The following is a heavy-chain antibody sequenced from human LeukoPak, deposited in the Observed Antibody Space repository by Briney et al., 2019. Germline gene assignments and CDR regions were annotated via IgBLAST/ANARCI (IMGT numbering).Heavy chain of an antibody. CDR3: AREGDSRWGELSP. V-gene: IGHV3-33*01. Sequence: GRSLRLTCAASGFTFSTYAIHWVRQAPGKGLEWVAVIWFDGSEQYYADSVKGRFIISRDNSKSTSNLQLNSLRAEDTAVYYCAREGDSRWGELSPWGQGTLVTVSS. CDR1: GFTFSTYA. CDR2: IWFDGSEQ. J-gene: IGHJ1*01. D-gene: IGHD3-16*02.